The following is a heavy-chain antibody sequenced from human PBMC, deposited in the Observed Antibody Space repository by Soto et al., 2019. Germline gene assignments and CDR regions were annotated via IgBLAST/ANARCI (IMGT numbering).Heavy chain of an antibody. CDR3: AREENYYESSGYAGRYFDY. D-gene: IGHD3-22*01. Sequence: LRLSCEVSGFTFISYEISWVRQAPGKGLECIAYISSSGSTTDHADSVKGRFTVSRDNAKNSLYLEMNSPRVEDSGIYYCAREENYYESSGYAGRYFDYWGQGALVTVSS. J-gene: IGHJ4*02. CDR2: ISSSGSTT. CDR1: GFTFISYE. V-gene: IGHV3-48*03.